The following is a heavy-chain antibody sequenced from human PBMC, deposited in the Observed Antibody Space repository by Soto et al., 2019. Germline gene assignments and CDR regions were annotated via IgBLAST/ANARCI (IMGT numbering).Heavy chain of an antibody. V-gene: IGHV3-48*01. J-gene: IGHJ6*03. D-gene: IGHD3-3*01. CDR3: AREGSYYDFWSGLGSDYYYYYMDV. CDR1: GFTFSSYS. Sequence: GGSLRLSCAASGFTFSSYSMNWVRQAPGKGLEWVSYISSSSSTIYYADSVKGRFTISRDNAKNSLYLQMNSLRAEDTAVYYCAREGSYYDFWSGLGSDYYYYYMDVWGKGTTVTVSS. CDR2: ISSSSSTI.